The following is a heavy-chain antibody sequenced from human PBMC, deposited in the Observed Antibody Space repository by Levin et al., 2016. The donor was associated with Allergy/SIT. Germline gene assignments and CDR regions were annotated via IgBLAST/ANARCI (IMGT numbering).Heavy chain of an antibody. CDR2: ISSSSSTI. D-gene: IGHD2-8*02. CDR3: ARTRTGGYGDY. Sequence: GGSLRLSCAASGFSLSSYSMSWVRQAPGKGLEWVSYISSSSSTIYYADSVKGRFTISRDNAKNSLHLQMNSLRDEDTAVYHCARTRTGGYGDYWGQGTLVTVSS. V-gene: IGHV3-48*02. J-gene: IGHJ4*02. CDR1: GFSLSSYS.